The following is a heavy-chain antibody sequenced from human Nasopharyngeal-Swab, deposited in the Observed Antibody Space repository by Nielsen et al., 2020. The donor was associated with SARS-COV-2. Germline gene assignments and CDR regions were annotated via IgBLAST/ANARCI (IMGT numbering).Heavy chain of an antibody. Sequence: GGSLRLSCAASGFGFSAFGMSWVRQAPGKGLEWVSAAGGNDGSTFYADSVRGRFTISRDNSKNTLYLQMNSLRAEDTALYYCAKKYGTRGWYVGLDYWGQGTQVTVSS. J-gene: IGHJ4*02. CDR1: GFGFSAFG. D-gene: IGHD6-19*01. CDR2: AGGNDGST. V-gene: IGHV3-23*01. CDR3: AKKYGTRGWYVGLDY.